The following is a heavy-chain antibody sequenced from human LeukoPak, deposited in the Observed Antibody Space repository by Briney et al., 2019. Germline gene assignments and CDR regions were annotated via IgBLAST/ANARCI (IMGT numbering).Heavy chain of an antibody. CDR1: GGSISSSSYY. CDR3: ARVRSSGWF. CDR2: IYYSGST. V-gene: IGHV4-39*07. J-gene: IGHJ4*02. Sequence: SETLSLTCTVSGGSISSSSYYWGWIRQPPGKGLEWIGSIYYSGSTYYNPSLKSRVTISVDTSKNQFSLKLSSVTAADTAVYYCARVRSSGWFWGQGTLVTVSS. D-gene: IGHD6-19*01.